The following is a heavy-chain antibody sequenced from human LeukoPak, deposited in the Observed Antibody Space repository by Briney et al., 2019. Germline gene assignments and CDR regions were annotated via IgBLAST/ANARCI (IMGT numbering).Heavy chain of an antibody. CDR2: IIPILGIA. Sequence: SVKVSCKASGVTFSSYAISWVRQAPGQGLEWMGRIIPILGIANYAQKFQGRVTITADKSTSTAYMELSSLRSEDTAVYYCARRANYYDSSAAFDIWGQGTMVTVSS. CDR3: ARRANYYDSSAAFDI. D-gene: IGHD3-22*01. J-gene: IGHJ3*02. V-gene: IGHV1-69*04. CDR1: GVTFSSYA.